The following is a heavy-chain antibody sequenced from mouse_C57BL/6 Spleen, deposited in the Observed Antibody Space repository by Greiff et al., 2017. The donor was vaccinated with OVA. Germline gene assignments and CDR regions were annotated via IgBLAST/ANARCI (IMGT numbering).Heavy chain of an antibody. J-gene: IGHJ2*01. CDR2: IDPSDSYT. Sequence: VHVKQPGAELVMPGASVKLSCKASGYTFTSYWMHWVKQRPGQGLEWIGEIDPSDSYTNYNQKFKGKSTLTVDKSSSTAYMQLSSLTSEDSAVYYCARRGTTVVADYFDYWGQGTTLTVSS. CDR3: ARRGTTVVADYFDY. V-gene: IGHV1-69*01. D-gene: IGHD1-1*01. CDR1: GYTFTSYW.